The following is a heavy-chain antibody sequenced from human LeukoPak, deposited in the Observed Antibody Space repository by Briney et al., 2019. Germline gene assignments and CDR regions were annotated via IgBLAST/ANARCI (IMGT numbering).Heavy chain of an antibody. CDR3: ARPYGSRSYSQPDY. D-gene: IGHD3-10*01. V-gene: IGHV3-30*03. J-gene: IGHJ4*02. CDR2: ISYDGSNK. CDR1: GFTFSSYG. Sequence: GGSLRLSCAASGFTFSSYGMHWVRQAPGKGLEWVAVISYDGSNKYYADSVKGRFTISRDNSKNTLYLQMNSLRAEDTAVYYCARPYGSRSYSQPDYWGQGTLVTVSS.